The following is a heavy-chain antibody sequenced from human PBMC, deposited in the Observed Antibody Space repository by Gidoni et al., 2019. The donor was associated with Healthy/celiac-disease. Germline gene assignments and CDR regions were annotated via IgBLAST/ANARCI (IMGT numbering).Heavy chain of an antibody. Sequence: EVQLVPSGAEVKKPGESLKISCKGSGYSFTSYWSGWVRQMPGKGLEWMGIIYPGDSDTRYSPSFQGQVTISADKSISTAYLQWSSLKAADTAMYYCARGSSWYRNWFDPWGQGTLVTVSS. D-gene: IGHD6-13*01. J-gene: IGHJ5*02. CDR3: ARGSSWYRNWFDP. CDR2: IYPGDSDT. V-gene: IGHV5-51*01. CDR1: GYSFTSYW.